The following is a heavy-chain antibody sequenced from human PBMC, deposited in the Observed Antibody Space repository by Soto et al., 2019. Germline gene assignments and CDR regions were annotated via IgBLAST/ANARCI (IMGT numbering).Heavy chain of an antibody. CDR3: AALNWGSPFDY. CDR1: GGSISSGGYY. Sequence: PSETLSLTCTVSGGSISSGGYYWSWIRQHPGKGLEWIGYIYYSGSTYYNPSLKSRVTISVDTSKNQFSLKLSSVTAADTAAYYCAALNWGSPFDYWGQGTLVTVSS. D-gene: IGHD7-27*01. CDR2: IYYSGST. J-gene: IGHJ4*02. V-gene: IGHV4-31*03.